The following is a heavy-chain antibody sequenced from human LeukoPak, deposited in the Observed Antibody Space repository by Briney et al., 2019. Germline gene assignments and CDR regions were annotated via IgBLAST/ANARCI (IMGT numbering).Heavy chain of an antibody. J-gene: IGHJ6*03. CDR3: ARNYYGSGTYHMDV. V-gene: IGHV3-43*01. CDR1: GFTFGDYT. Sequence: GGSLRLSCAASGFTFGDYTMHWVRQAPGKGLEWVSLISWDGGSTYYADSVKGRFTISRDNSKNSLYLQMNSLRTEDTALYYCARNYYGSGTYHMDVWGKGTTVTVSS. CDR2: ISWDGGST. D-gene: IGHD3-10*01.